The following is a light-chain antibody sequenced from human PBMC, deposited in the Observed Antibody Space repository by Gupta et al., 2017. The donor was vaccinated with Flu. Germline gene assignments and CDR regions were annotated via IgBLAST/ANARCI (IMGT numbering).Light chain of an antibody. V-gene: IGKV1-39*01. CDR1: QSINRY. Sequence: DIQLTQSPSSLSASVGDRVTITCRASQSINRYLNWYQQRPGKAPKLLIYAASSLQSGVPSRFSGSGSGTXFTLTIXALQPDDFATYSCQECHSVPFTFGXGTKVEIK. CDR2: AAS. CDR3: QECHSVPFT. J-gene: IGKJ4*01.